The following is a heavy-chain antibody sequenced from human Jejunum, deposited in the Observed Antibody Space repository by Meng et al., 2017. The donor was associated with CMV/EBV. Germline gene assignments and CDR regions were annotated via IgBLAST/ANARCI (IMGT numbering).Heavy chain of an antibody. J-gene: IGHJ4*02. CDR2: ISSNGVST. Sequence: SRFNFHNYVMYWVRQAPGKGLEYISGISSNGVSTYYAESVKGRFTISRDNSKNTLYLQMGGLRVDDTAMYYCSRDLTISGVAPGYWGQGTLVTVSS. CDR1: RFNFHNYV. CDR3: SRDLTISGVAPGY. D-gene: IGHD3-3*01. V-gene: IGHV3-64*02.